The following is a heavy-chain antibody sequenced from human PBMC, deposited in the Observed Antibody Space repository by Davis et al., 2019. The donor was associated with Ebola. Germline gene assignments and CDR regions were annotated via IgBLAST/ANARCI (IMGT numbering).Heavy chain of an antibody. CDR1: GFTFSSYA. J-gene: IGHJ3*02. CDR3: ARGEGSDYFVVAGGGDDAFDI. Sequence: GESLKISCAASGFTFSSYAMHWVRQAPGKGLEWVAVISYDGSNKYYADSVKGRFTISRDNAKNSLYLQMNSLRAEDTAVYYCARGEGSDYFVVAGGGDDAFDIWGQGTMVTVSS. V-gene: IGHV3-30-3*01. CDR2: ISYDGSNK. D-gene: IGHD2/OR15-2a*01.